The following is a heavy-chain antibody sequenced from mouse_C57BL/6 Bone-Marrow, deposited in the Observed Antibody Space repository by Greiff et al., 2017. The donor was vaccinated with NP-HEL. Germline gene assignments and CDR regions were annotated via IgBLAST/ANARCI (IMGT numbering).Heavy chain of an antibody. CDR2: IYPGDGDT. V-gene: IGHV1-82*01. CDR1: GYAFSSSW. Sequence: VKLMESGPELVKPGASVKISCKASGYAFSSSWMNWVKQRPGKGLEWIGRIYPGDGDTNYNGKFKGKATLTADKSSSTAYMQLSSLTSEDSAVYFCARPTGAYWGQGTLVTVSA. CDR3: ARPTGAY. J-gene: IGHJ3*01.